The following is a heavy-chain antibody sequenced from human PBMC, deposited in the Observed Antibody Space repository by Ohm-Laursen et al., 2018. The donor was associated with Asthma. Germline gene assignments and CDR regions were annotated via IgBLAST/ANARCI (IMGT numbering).Heavy chain of an antibody. V-gene: IGHV4-59*01. CDR1: GASITRNF. J-gene: IGHJ3*02. Sequence: SETLSLTWAVSGASITRNFWGWIRQSPGKGLEWIGSMYYIGSPKYNPSLESRVTMSVDTSKNQFSLRLSSLTAADTAVYYCARDTVNAFENWGQGLMVTVSS. CDR2: MYYIGSP. CDR3: ARDTVNAFEN. D-gene: IGHD4-17*01.